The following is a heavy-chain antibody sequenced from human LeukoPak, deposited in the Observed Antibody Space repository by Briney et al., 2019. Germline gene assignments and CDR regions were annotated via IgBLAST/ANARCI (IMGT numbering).Heavy chain of an antibody. D-gene: IGHD4-11*01. CDR2: ISAYNGNT. J-gene: IGHJ4*02. V-gene: IGHV1-18*01. Sequence: ASVKVSCKASGYTFTSYGISWVRQAPGQGLEWMGWISAYNGNTNYAQKLQCRVTMTTDTSTSTAYMELRSLRSDDTAVYYCARDLTRYDYSNSGPVDYWGQGTLVTVSS. CDR1: GYTFTSYG. CDR3: ARDLTRYDYSNSGPVDY.